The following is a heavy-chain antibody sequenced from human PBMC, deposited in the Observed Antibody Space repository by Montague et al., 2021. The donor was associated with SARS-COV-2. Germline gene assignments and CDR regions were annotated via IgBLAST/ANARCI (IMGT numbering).Heavy chain of an antibody. CDR1: GGSISSSSYY. D-gene: IGHD3-22*01. CDR3: ARFPTSYYYDSKAAPATPVAFDI. Sequence: SETLSLTCTVSGGSISSSSYYWGWIRQPPGKGLEWIGSIYYSGSTYYNPTLKSRVTISVDTTKNHFSLKLSSVTAADTAVYYCARFPTSYYYDSKAAPATPVAFDIWGQGTMVTVSS. J-gene: IGHJ3*02. V-gene: IGHV4-39*01. CDR2: IYYSGST.